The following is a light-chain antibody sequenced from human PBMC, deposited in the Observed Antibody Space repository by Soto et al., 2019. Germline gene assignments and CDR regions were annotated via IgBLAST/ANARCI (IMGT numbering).Light chain of an antibody. CDR3: LQHNVYPRT. CDR1: QGISNY. CDR2: ASF. J-gene: IGKJ1*01. V-gene: IGKV1-17*03. Sequence: DIQMTQSPSAMSASVGDRVTITCRASQGISNYLAWFQQKPGKVPKRLIYASFSLESGVPSRFSGSRSGSEFTLTINNLQSEEFATYYCLQHNVYPRTFGQGTKLEIK.